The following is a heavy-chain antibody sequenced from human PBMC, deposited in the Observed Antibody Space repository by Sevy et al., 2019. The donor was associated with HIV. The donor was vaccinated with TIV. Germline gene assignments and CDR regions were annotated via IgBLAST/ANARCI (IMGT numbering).Heavy chain of an antibody. Sequence: GGSLRLSCAASAFTFSSYAMHWVRQAPGKGLEWVAVISYDGNDKDYADSVKGRFTISRDNSKNTLYLQMKSLRMEDTAVYYCARAQGVLLWFGEFPLWGPGTLVTVSS. V-gene: IGHV3-30*04. J-gene: IGHJ4*02. CDR3: ARAQGVLLWFGEFPL. CDR1: AFTFSSYA. CDR2: ISYDGNDK. D-gene: IGHD3-10*01.